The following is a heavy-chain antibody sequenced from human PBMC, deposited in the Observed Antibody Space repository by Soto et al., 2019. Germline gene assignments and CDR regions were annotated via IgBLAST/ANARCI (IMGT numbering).Heavy chain of an antibody. CDR2: INPSGGST. Sequence: ASVKVSCKASGYTFTSYYMHWVRQAPGQGLEWMGIINPSGGSTSYAQKFQGRVTMTRDTSTSPVYMELSSLRSADTAVSYCARYQEMATSPLGYWGQGTLVTVSS. V-gene: IGHV1-46*01. D-gene: IGHD5-12*01. CDR1: GYTFTSYY. J-gene: IGHJ4*01. CDR3: ARYQEMATSPLGY.